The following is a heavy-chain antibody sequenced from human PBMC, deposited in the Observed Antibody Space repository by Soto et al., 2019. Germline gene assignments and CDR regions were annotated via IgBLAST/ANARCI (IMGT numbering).Heavy chain of an antibody. V-gene: IGHV4-4*02. CDR1: SGSISSSNW. D-gene: IGHD3-10*01. J-gene: IGHJ5*02. CDR3: ARRFMVRGLNWFDP. CDR2: IYHSGST. Sequence: SETLSLTCAVSSGSISSSNWWSWVRQPPGKGRGWIGEIYHSGSTNYNPSLKSRVTISVDKSKNQFSLKLSSVTAADTAVYYCARRFMVRGLNWFDPWGQGTLVTVSS.